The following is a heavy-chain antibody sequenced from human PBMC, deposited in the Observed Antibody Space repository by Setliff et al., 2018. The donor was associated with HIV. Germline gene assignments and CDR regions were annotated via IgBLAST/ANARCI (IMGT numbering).Heavy chain of an antibody. CDR3: AADSGLDYWSGRGFDY. J-gene: IGHJ4*02. D-gene: IGHD3-3*01. V-gene: IGHV3-7*01. CDR1: GFTFSGSW. CDR2: IKQDGSEK. Sequence: GGSLRLSCAASGFTFSGSWMNWVRQAPGKGLEWVANIKQDGSEKYYVDSVKGRFTISRDNAKNSLYLQMNSLRDEDTAMYYCAADSGLDYWSGRGFDYWGQGTLVTVSS.